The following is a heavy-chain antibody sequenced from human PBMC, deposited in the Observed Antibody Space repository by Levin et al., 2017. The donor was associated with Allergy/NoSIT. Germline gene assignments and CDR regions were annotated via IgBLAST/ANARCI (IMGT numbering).Heavy chain of an antibody. Sequence: GGSLRLSCAASGFTFSSYAMSWVRQAPGKGLEWVSAITGSGGSTYYADSVKGRFTISRDNSKNTLYLQMNSLRAEDTAVYYCAKVSSGYSSGWYLFWGQGTLVTVSS. CDR1: GFTFSSYA. CDR2: ITGSGGST. D-gene: IGHD6-19*01. V-gene: IGHV3-23*01. J-gene: IGHJ4*02. CDR3: AKVSSGYSSGWYLF.